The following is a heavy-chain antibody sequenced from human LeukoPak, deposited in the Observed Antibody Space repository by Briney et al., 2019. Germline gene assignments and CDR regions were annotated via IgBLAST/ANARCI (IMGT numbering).Heavy chain of an antibody. CDR2: IGTAGDT. Sequence: GGSLRPSCAASGFTFSSYDMHWVRQATGKGLEWVSAIGTAGDTYYPGSVKGRFTISRENAKNSLYLQMNSLRAGDTAVYYCARSWSSSSWYYFDYWGQGTLSPSPQ. CDR1: GFTFSSYD. D-gene: IGHD6-13*01. V-gene: IGHV3-13*01. J-gene: IGHJ4*02. CDR3: ARSWSSSSWYYFDY.